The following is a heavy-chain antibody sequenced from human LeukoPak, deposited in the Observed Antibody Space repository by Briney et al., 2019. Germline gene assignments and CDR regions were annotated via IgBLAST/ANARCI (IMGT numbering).Heavy chain of an antibody. CDR3: ARDILLWFGDLSPTSGFDI. CDR2: INPNSGGT. V-gene: IGHV1-2*02. D-gene: IGHD3-10*01. Sequence: ASVKVSCKASGYTFADYYMHWVRQAPGQGLEWMGWINPNSGGTNYAQKFQGRVTMTRDTSISTAYMELSRLRSDDTAVYYCARDILLWFGDLSPTSGFDIWGKGTLITVSS. CDR1: GYTFADYY. J-gene: IGHJ3*02.